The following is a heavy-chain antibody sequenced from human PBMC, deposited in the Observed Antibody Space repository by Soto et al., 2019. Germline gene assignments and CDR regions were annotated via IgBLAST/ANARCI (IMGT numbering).Heavy chain of an antibody. Sequence: GGSLRLSCAASGFTVSSNYMSWVRQAPGKGLEWVSVIYSGGSTYYADSVKGRFTISRDNSKNTLYLQMNSLRAEDTAVYYCARRQQLVRDFYYYYGMDVWGQGTTVTVSS. J-gene: IGHJ6*02. CDR3: ARRQQLVRDFYYYYGMDV. CDR1: GFTVSSNY. V-gene: IGHV3-53*01. CDR2: IYSGGST. D-gene: IGHD6-13*01.